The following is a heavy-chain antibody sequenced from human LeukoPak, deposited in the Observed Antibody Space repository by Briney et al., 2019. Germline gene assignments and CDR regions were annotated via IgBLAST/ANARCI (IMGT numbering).Heavy chain of an antibody. J-gene: IGHJ5*02. D-gene: IGHD2-2*03. CDR2: IYYSGST. V-gene: IGHV4-59*01. Sequence: PSETLSLTCTVSGGSISSYYWSWIRQPPGKGLEWIGYIYYSGSTNYSPSLKSRVTISIDTSKNQFSLKLSSVTAADTAVYYCARDGYCTNTSCYRGWFDPWGQGTLVTVSS. CDR3: ARDGYCTNTSCYRGWFDP. CDR1: GGSISSYY.